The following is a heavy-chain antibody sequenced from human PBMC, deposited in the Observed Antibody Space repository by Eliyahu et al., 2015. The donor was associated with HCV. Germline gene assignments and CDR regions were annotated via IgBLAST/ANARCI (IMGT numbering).Heavy chain of an antibody. CDR2: IYYSGST. CDR1: GGSISXYY. V-gene: IGHV4-59*01. CDR3: ASANYDFWSGMGGAFDI. J-gene: IGHJ3*02. D-gene: IGHD3-3*01. Sequence: QVQLQESGPGLVKPSXTLSLTCTVAGGSISXYYWSWIRQPPGKGLEWIGYIYYSGSTNYNPSLKSRVTISVDTSKNQFSLKLSSVTAADTAVYYCASANYDFWSGMGGAFDIWGQGTMVTVSS.